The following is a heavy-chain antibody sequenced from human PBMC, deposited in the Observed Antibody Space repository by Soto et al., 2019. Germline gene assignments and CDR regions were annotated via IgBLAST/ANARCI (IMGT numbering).Heavy chain of an antibody. D-gene: IGHD1-26*01. CDR3: ARYSGSYWNYLDF. J-gene: IGHJ4*02. CDR1: GYSFASHW. V-gene: IGHV5-51*01. CDR2: IYPGDSDT. Sequence: GESLKISCNGSGYSFASHWVAWVRQMPEKGLEWIGTIYPGDSDTKYSSAFRGHVTISADTSVSTAYLQWRSLEATDSAIYYCARYSGSYWNYLDFWGQGTLVTVSS.